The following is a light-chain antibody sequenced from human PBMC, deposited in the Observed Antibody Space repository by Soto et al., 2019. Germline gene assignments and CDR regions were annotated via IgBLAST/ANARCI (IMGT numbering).Light chain of an antibody. CDR3: AAWDDSLNGPWV. CDR1: SSNIGSNT. CDR2: SNN. Sequence: QLVLTQPPSASGTPGQRVTISCSGSSSNIGSNTVNWYQQLPGTAPKLLISSNNQRPSGVPDRFSGSKSGTSASLAISGLQSEDEADYYCAAWDDSLNGPWVFGGGTKLTVL. V-gene: IGLV1-44*01. J-gene: IGLJ3*02.